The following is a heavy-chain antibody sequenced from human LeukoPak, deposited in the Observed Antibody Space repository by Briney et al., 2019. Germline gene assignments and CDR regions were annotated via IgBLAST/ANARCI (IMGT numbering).Heavy chain of an antibody. CDR1: GGSFSGYY. V-gene: IGHV4-34*01. CDR3: ARDRRAVVAATTYYFDY. CDR2: INHSGST. D-gene: IGHD2-15*01. Sequence: SETLSLTCAVYGGSFSGYYWSWVRQPPGKGLEWIGEINHSGSTNYNPSLKSRVTISVDTSKNQFSLKLSSVTAADTAVYYCARDRRAVVAATTYYFDYWGQGTLVTVSS. J-gene: IGHJ4*02.